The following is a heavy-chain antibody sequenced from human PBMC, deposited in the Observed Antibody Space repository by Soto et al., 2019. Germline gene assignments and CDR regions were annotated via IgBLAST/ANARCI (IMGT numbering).Heavy chain of an antibody. V-gene: IGHV3-30*18. CDR3: ANEDCSSTSCYRYGMDV. CDR1: GCTFSSYG. Sequence: GGSLRLSCAASGCTFSSYGMHWVRQAPGKGLEWVAVISYDGSNKYYADSVKGRFTISRDNSKNTLYLQMNSLRAEDTAVYYCANEDCSSTSCYRYGMDVWGQGTTVTVSS. J-gene: IGHJ6*02. D-gene: IGHD2-2*01. CDR2: ISYDGSNK.